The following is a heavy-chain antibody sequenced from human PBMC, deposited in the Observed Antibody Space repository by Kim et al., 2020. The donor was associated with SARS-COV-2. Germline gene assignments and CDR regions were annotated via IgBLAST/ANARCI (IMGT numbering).Heavy chain of an antibody. Sequence: GGSLRLSCAASGFTFSSYGMHWVRQAPGKGLEWVAVISSDGSNKYYADSVKGRFTISRDNSKNTLYLQMNSLRAEDTAVYYCARDRGVYYRAGAFDIWGQETMATVSS. CDR1: GFTFSSYG. CDR2: ISSDGSNK. J-gene: IGHJ3*02. CDR3: ARDRGVYYRAGAFDI. D-gene: IGHD3-22*01. V-gene: IGHV3-33*05.